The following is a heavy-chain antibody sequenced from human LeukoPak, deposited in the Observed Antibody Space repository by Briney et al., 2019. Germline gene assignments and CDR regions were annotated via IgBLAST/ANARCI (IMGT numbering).Heavy chain of an antibody. Sequence: SETLSLTCAVYGGSFSGYYWSWIRQPPGKGLEWIGEINHSGSTNYNPSLKSRVTMSVDTSKNQFSLKLSSVTAADTAVYYCARERLIVGATTSFDYWGQGTLVIVSS. J-gene: IGHJ4*02. V-gene: IGHV4-34*01. CDR2: INHSGST. CDR3: ARERLIVGATTSFDY. D-gene: IGHD1-26*01. CDR1: GGSFSGYY.